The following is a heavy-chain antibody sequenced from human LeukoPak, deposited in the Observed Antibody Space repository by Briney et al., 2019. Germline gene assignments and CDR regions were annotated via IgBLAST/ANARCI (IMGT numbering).Heavy chain of an antibody. V-gene: IGHV3-11*04. Sequence: PGGSLRLSCAASGFTFSDYYMSWIRQAPGKGLEWVSYISSSGSTIYYADSVKGRFTISRDNAKNSLYLQMNSLRAEDTAVYYCARDYGLKYNIAVAGTGVYDYWGQGTLVTVSS. CDR3: ARDYGLKYNIAVAGTGVYDY. CDR2: ISSSGSTI. CDR1: GFTFSDYY. J-gene: IGHJ4*02. D-gene: IGHD6-19*01.